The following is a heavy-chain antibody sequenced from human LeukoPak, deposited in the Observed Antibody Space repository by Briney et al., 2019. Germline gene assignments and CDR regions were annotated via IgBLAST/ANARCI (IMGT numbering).Heavy chain of an antibody. Sequence: HPGGSLRLSCAASGFTFSSYWMSWVRQAPGKGLEWVANIKQDGSEKYYVDSVKGRFTISRDNAKNSLYLQMNSLRADDTAVYYCARVLGGYSSVYGPDFDYWGQGTLVTVSS. CDR1: GFTFSSYW. V-gene: IGHV3-7*01. CDR3: ARVLGGYSSVYGPDFDY. D-gene: IGHD3-22*01. J-gene: IGHJ4*02. CDR2: IKQDGSEK.